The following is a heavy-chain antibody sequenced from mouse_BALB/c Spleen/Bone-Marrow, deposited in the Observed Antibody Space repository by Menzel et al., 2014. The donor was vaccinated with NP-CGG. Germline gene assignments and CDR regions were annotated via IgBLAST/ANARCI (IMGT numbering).Heavy chain of an antibody. V-gene: IGHV14-3*02. D-gene: IGHD2-3*01. CDR3: AIGLLQYYYAMGY. CDR1: GFNIKDTY. J-gene: IGHJ4*01. CDR2: IDPANGNI. Sequence: EVQLQQSGAELVKPGASVKLSCTASGFNIKDTYMHWVKQRPEQGLEWIGRIDPANGNIKYDPKFQGKATITADTSSNTAYLQLSSLTSEDTAVYYCAIGLLQYYYAMGYWGQGTSVTVSS.